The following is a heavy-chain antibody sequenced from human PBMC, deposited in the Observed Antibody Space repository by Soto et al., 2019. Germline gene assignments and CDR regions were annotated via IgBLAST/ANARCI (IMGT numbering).Heavy chain of an antibody. Sequence: QVQLVESGGGVVQPGRSLRLACVASGFYFSNYVMHWVRQAPGKGLEWVAVASYDGSNKYYADSVKGRFTISRDNSKNPLYLQRNSLRPGNAAVFYCAKGAGGFAIGGRGPPVPVSS. D-gene: IGHD5-12*01. CDR1: GFYFSNYV. V-gene: IGHV3-30*18. CDR3: AKGAGGFAI. J-gene: IGHJ4*02. CDR2: ASYDGSNK.